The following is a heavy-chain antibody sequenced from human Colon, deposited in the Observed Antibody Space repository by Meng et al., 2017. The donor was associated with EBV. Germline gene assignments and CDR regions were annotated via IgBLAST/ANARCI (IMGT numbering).Heavy chain of an antibody. CDR3: ARVAVGISSFDY. D-gene: IGHD1-26*01. V-gene: IGHV6-1*01. CDR1: WNSFSNNSAA. CDR2: TYYRSKCYN. J-gene: IGHJ4*02. Sequence: HAQPQQSVPRLGKPPQTPTLTRSSSWNSFSNNSAAWNWIRQSPSRGLEWLGRTYYRSKCYNDYAVSVKSRITINPDTSKNQFSLQLNSVTPEDTAVYYCARVAVGISSFDYWGQGTLVTVSS.